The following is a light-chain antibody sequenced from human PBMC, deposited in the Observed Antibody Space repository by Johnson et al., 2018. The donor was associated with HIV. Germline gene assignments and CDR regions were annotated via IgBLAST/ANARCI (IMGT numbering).Light chain of an antibody. CDR2: ENN. Sequence: QSVLTQPPSVSAAPGQKVTISCSGSTSNIGNNYVSWYQHLPGTAPPLLICENNNRPSGIPDRFSGSKSGTSATLGITGLQTGDEADYYCGTWDSSLSAHYVFGTGTKVTVL. V-gene: IGLV1-51*02. J-gene: IGLJ1*01. CDR3: GTWDSSLSAHYV. CDR1: TSNIGNNY.